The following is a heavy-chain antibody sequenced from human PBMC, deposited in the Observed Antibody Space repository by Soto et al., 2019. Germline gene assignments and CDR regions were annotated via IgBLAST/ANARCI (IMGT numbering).Heavy chain of an antibody. V-gene: IGHV1-58*01. D-gene: IGHD6-19*01. CDR3: AARYSSGHLVFDY. CDR2: IVVGSGNT. J-gene: IGHJ4*02. CDR1: GFTFTSSA. Sequence: SVKVSCKASGFTFTSSAVQWVRQARGQRLEWIGWIVVGSGNTNYAQKFQERVTITRDMSTSTAYMELSSLRSEDTAVYYCAARYSSGHLVFDYWGQGTLVTVSS.